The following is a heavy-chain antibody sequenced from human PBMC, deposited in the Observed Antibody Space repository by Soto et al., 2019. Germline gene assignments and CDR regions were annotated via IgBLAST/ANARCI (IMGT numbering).Heavy chain of an antibody. V-gene: IGHV1-18*01. D-gene: IGHD2-2*01. Sequence: QVQLVQSGPEVKKPGASVKVSCKASGYTFTSYGISWVRQAPGQGLEWMGWISPYNGNTNYAQKLQGRFTMTTDTSTSTAYRERRTLGSDGTAVYYGARDISGTPGSWGQGTLVTVSS. CDR1: GYTFTSYG. CDR2: ISPYNGNT. J-gene: IGHJ5*02. CDR3: ARDISGTPGS.